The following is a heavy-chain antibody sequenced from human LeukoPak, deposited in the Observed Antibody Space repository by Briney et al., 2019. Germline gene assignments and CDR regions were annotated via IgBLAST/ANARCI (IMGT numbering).Heavy chain of an antibody. CDR2: IKSKTDGGTT. J-gene: IGHJ4*02. CDR1: GFTFSNAW. Sequence: PGGSLRLSCAASGFTFSNAWMGWVRQAPGKGLEWVGRIKSKTDGGTTDYAAPVKGRFTISRDDSKNTLYLEMYSLKTEDTAMYYCMYFWSGPSLVDYWGQGTLVTVSS. V-gene: IGHV3-15*01. CDR3: MYFWSGPSLVDY. D-gene: IGHD3-3*01.